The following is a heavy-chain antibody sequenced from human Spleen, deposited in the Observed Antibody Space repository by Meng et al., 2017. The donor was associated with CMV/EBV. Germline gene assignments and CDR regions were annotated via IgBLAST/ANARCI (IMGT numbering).Heavy chain of an antibody. CDR1: GYTFTDYY. CDR3: ARGPTPPYGDPHPLDWFDP. J-gene: IGHJ5*02. Sequence: KVSCKASGYTFTDYYMHWVRQAPGQGLEWMGWINPNSGGTNYAQKFQGRVTMTRDTSISTAYMELSRLRSDDTAVYYCARGPTPPYGDPHPLDWFDPWGQGTLVTVSS. CDR2: INPNSGGT. D-gene: IGHD4-17*01. V-gene: IGHV1-2*02.